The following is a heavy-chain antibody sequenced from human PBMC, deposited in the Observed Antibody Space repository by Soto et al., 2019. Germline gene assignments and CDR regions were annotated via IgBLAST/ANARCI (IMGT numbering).Heavy chain of an antibody. CDR1: GYTXTSYG. D-gene: IGHD2-15*01. CDR2: ISAYNCNT. V-gene: IGHV1-18*01. J-gene: IGHJ3*01. CDR3: ARDFGGGTQLACY. Sequence: SXKVSFKASGYTXTSYGIGLVRQAPGQGLEWMGWISAYNCNTNYAQKLQGRVTITTYTSTRTAYIELRSLRSDDTAVYYCARDFGGGTQLACYWGQGTMGTVSS.